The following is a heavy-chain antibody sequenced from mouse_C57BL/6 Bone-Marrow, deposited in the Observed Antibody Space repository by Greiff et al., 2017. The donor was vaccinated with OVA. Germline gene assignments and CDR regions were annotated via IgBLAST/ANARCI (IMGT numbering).Heavy chain of an antibody. D-gene: IGHD1-1*02. Sequence: EVMLVESGGGLVQSGRSLRLSCATSGFNFSDFYMEWVRQAPGKGLEWIAARRNKANDYTTEYSASVKGRFIVSRDTSQSILYLQMIALRAEDTAIYYCARDAPGGHYVAMDYWGQGTSVTVSS. CDR1: GFNFSDFY. J-gene: IGHJ4*01. CDR2: RRNKANDYTT. V-gene: IGHV7-1*01. CDR3: ARDAPGGHYVAMDY.